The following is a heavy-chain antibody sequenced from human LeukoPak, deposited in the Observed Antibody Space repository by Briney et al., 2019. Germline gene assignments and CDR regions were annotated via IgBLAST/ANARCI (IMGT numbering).Heavy chain of an antibody. J-gene: IGHJ6*03. D-gene: IGHD5-18*01. CDR1: GFTFSSYG. V-gene: IGHV3-23*01. CDR3: AKYRPIQLWLVYYYYMDV. CDR2: ISGSGGST. Sequence: GGSLRLSCAASGFTFSSYGMSWVRQAPGKGLEWVSAISGSGGSTYYADSVKGRFTISRDNSKNTLYLQMNSLRAEDTAVYYCAKYRPIQLWLVYYYYMDVWGKGTTVTISS.